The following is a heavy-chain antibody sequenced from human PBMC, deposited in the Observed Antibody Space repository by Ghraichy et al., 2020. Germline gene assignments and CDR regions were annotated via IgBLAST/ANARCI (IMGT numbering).Heavy chain of an antibody. Sequence: LSLTCAPSGFTFSTYSMHWVRQAPGKGLEWVAVVSHDGISKYYADSVKGRFTISRDNSKNTLYLQMNSLRAEDTAEYFCARDIKSSSWSYYFYAMDVWGQGTTVTVSS. CDR2: VSHDGISK. CDR1: GFTFSTYS. J-gene: IGHJ6*02. D-gene: IGHD6-13*01. V-gene: IGHV3-30-3*01. CDR3: ARDIKSSSWSYYFYAMDV.